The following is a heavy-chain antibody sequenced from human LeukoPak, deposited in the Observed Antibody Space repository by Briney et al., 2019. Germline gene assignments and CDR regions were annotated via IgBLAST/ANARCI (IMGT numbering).Heavy chain of an antibody. V-gene: IGHV4-39*07. J-gene: IGHJ4*02. CDR3: ARERLRWLDY. CDR2: IYYSGST. CDR1: GGSISSSSYY. D-gene: IGHD4-23*01. Sequence: SETLSLTCTVSGGSISSSSYYWGWIRQPPGKGLEWIGSIYYSGSTYYNPSLKSRVTISVDTSKNQFSLKLSSVTAADTAVYHCARERLRWLDYWGQGTLVTVSS.